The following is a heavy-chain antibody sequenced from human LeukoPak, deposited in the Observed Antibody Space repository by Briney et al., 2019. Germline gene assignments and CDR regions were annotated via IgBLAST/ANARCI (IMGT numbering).Heavy chain of an antibody. CDR3: ATTGSGNYYYYYMDV. J-gene: IGHJ6*03. Sequence: GASVKVSCKVSVYTLTELSMHWVRQAPGKGLEWMGGFDPEDGETIYAQKFQGRVTMTEDTRTDTAYIELSSLRSEDTAVYYCATTGSGNYYYYYMDVWGKGTTVTVSS. D-gene: IGHD3-10*01. V-gene: IGHV1-24*01. CDR1: VYTLTELS. CDR2: FDPEDGET.